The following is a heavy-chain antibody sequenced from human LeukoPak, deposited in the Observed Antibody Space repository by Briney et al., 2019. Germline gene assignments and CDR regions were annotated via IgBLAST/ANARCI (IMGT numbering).Heavy chain of an antibody. CDR2: ISSSGGT. Sequence: PGGSLRLSCAASGFTFSSYAMSWVRQAPGKRPEWVSAISSSGGTYYGDSVKGRFTISRDNSKNTLYLQMNSLSAEDTAVYYCAKDPIVFNSGNYYLGTFDIWGQGTMVTVSS. D-gene: IGHD1-26*01. V-gene: IGHV3-23*01. CDR3: AKDPIVFNSGNYYLGTFDI. CDR1: GFTFSSYA. J-gene: IGHJ3*02.